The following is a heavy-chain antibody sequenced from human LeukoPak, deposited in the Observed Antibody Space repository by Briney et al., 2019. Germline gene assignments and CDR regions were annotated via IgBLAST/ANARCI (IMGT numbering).Heavy chain of an antibody. Sequence: GGSLRLSCATSGFTVNMNYMSWVRQAPGKGLEWVSVMYSGGSTYYADSVKGRFTISRDNAKNSLYLQMNSLRAEDTAVYYCAELGITMIGGVWGKGTTVTISS. CDR3: AELGITMIGGV. V-gene: IGHV3-66*01. CDR1: GFTVNMNY. J-gene: IGHJ6*04. CDR2: MYSGGST. D-gene: IGHD3-10*02.